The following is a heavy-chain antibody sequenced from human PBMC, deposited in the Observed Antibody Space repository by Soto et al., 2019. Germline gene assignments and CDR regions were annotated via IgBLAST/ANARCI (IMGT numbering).Heavy chain of an antibody. D-gene: IGHD2-15*01. V-gene: IGHV3-48*02. CDR2: ISTTSFTI. CDR3: ARDRCYDGTCYSASDS. Sequence: AGSLRLSCAASGFRFSTYDMDWLRQAPGKGPEWIAHISTTSFTIYYADSVKGRFTISRDNARNSLYLEMNSLRDEDTAVYYCARDRCYDGTCYSASDSWGQGTLVTVSS. J-gene: IGHJ5*01. CDR1: GFRFSTYD.